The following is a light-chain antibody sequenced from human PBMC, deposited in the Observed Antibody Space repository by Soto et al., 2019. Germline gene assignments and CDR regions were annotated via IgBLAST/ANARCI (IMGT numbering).Light chain of an antibody. V-gene: IGLV3-1*01. CDR1: KLGDKY. CDR3: QAWDSSVV. Sequence: SYELTQPPSVSVSPGQPASITCSGDKLGDKYACWYQQKPGQSPVLVIYQDSKRPSGIPERFSGSNSGNTDTLTISGTQAMDEADYYCQAWDSSVVFGGGTKLTVL. CDR2: QDS. J-gene: IGLJ2*01.